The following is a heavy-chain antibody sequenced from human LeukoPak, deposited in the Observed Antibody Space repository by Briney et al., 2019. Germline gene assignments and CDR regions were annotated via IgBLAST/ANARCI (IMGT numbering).Heavy chain of an antibody. Sequence: SETLSLTCTVSGGSISSYYWSWIRQPPGKGLEWIGYIYYSGSTNYNPSLKSRVTISIDTSKNQFSLKLSSVAAADTAVYYCARVYYSSSYDYWYFDLWGRGTLVTVSS. D-gene: IGHD6-13*01. CDR1: GGSISSYY. V-gene: IGHV4-59*01. J-gene: IGHJ2*01. CDR2: IYYSGST. CDR3: ARVYYSSSYDYWYFDL.